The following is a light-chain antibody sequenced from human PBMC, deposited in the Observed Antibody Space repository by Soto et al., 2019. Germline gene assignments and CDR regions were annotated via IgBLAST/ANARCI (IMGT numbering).Light chain of an antibody. Sequence: QSVLTQPPSVSGAPGQRVTISCAGSSSSTGAGYDVHWYQQLPGAAPKLLIYANSNRPSGVPDRLSGSKSGTSASLAITGLQAEDEADYYCQSYDSSLYGYVFGSGTKGTVL. J-gene: IGLJ1*01. CDR2: ANS. V-gene: IGLV1-40*01. CDR1: SSSTGAGYD. CDR3: QSYDSSLYGYV.